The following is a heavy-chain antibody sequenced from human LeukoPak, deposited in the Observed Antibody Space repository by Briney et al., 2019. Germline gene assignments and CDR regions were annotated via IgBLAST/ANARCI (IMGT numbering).Heavy chain of an antibody. CDR2: ISSSGSTI. D-gene: IGHD1-7*01. Sequence: GGSLRLSCAASGFTFSSYEMNWVRQAPGKGLEWVSYISSSGSTIYYADSVKGRFTISRDNAKNSLYLQMNSLRAEDTVVYYCARERVGTTAIDYWGQGTLVTVSS. CDR3: ARERVGTTAIDY. CDR1: GFTFSSYE. J-gene: IGHJ4*02. V-gene: IGHV3-48*03.